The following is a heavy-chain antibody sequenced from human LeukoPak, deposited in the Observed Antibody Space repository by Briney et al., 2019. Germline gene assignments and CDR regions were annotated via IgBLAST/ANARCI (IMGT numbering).Heavy chain of an antibody. D-gene: IGHD3-22*01. J-gene: IGHJ4*02. CDR2: INSDGSST. Sequence: GGSLRLSCAASGFTFSSYWMHWVRQAPGKGLVWVSRINSDGSSTSYADSVKGRFTISRDNAKNTLYLQMNSLRAEDTAVYYCASTYYYDSSGYLLDYWGQGTLVIVSS. CDR3: ASTYYYDSSGYLLDY. V-gene: IGHV3-74*01. CDR1: GFTFSSYW.